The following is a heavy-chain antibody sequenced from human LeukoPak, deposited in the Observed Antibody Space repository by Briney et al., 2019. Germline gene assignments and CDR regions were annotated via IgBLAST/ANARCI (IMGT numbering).Heavy chain of an antibody. D-gene: IGHD2/OR15-2a*01. CDR3: ARGVTVHGISWFDP. Sequence: ASVKDSCKASGYTFTDYHVHWVRQAPGQGLEWMGWINPNSGGTNFAKKFQGRVTMTRETSISTAYMDLSRLRSDDTAVYYCARGVTVHGISWFDPWGHGNLVTVSS. CDR1: GYTFTDYH. CDR2: INPNSGGT. J-gene: IGHJ5*02. V-gene: IGHV1-2*02.